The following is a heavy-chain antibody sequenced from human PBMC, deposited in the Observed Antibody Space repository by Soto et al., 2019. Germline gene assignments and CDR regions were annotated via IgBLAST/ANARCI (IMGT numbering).Heavy chain of an antibody. J-gene: IGHJ4*02. CDR3: ARGESNSCYLDY. D-gene: IGHD2-2*01. V-gene: IGHV4-31*03. CDR1: GGSISSGTYY. Sequence: SETLSLTCTVSGGSISSGTYYWSWIRQHPGKGLEWIGYISYSGNTYYNPSLKSRVTISVDTSKKQFSLKLSSVTAADTAVYYCARGESNSCYLDYWGQGTLVTVSS. CDR2: ISYSGNT.